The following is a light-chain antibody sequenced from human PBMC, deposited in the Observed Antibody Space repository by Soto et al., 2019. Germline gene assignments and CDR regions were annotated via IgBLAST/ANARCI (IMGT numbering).Light chain of an antibody. Sequence: VQMTESPATLSASVLYRVTITFLASQSISSWLAWYQQKPGKAPKLLIYDASSLESGVPSRFSGSGSGTGFTLTISSLQPDDFATYFCQQYKTYFYSFGQGTKVDIK. V-gene: IGKV1-5*01. CDR3: QQYKTYFYS. J-gene: IGKJ2*03. CDR1: QSISSW. CDR2: DAS.